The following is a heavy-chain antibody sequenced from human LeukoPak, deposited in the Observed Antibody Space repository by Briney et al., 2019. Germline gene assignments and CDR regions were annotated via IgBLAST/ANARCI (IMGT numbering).Heavy chain of an antibody. CDR2: IFYSGST. J-gene: IGHJ4*02. Sequence: PSETLSLTCTVSGGSISSSNSYWGWIRQPPGKGLEWIGSIFYSGSTYYNASLKSRDTISVDTSKNQFSLKLSSVTAADTAVYYCARLLSGWFHFDYWGQRTLVTVSS. CDR1: GGSISSSNSY. V-gene: IGHV4-39*01. CDR3: ARLLSGWFHFDY. D-gene: IGHD6-19*01.